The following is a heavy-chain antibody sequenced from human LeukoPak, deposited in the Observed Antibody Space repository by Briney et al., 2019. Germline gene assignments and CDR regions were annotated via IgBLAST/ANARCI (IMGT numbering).Heavy chain of an antibody. CDR2: INPNSGGR. D-gene: IGHD6-13*01. V-gene: IGHV1-2*06. J-gene: IGHJ4*02. Sequence: GASVKVSCKASGYTFTGYYMHWVRQAPGQGLEWMGRINPNSGGRNYAQKFQGRVTMTRDTSISTAYMELSRLRSDDTAVYYCAREYSSSWYERILDYWGQGTLVTVSS. CDR1: GYTFTGYY. CDR3: AREYSSSWYERILDY.